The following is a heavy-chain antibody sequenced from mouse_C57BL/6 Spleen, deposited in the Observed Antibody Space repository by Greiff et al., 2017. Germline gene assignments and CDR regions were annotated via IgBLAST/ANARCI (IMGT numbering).Heavy chain of an antibody. CDR3: TIYDGYPYAMDY. CDR1: GFTFSNYW. D-gene: IGHD2-3*01. J-gene: IGHJ4*01. Sequence: EVKLEESGGGLVQPGGSMKLSCVASGFTFSNYWMNWVRQSPEKGLEWVAQIRLKSDNYATDYAESVKGRFTITRDDSKSSVYLQMNNLRAEDTGIYYCTIYDGYPYAMDYWGQGTSVTVSS. V-gene: IGHV6-3*01. CDR2: IRLKSDNYAT.